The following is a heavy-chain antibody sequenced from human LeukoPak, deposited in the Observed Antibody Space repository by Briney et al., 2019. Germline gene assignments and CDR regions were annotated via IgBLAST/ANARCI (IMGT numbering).Heavy chain of an antibody. CDR1: GYTFTSYY. CDR2: INPSSGST. V-gene: IGHV1-46*01. D-gene: IGHD4-23*01. Sequence: ASVKVSCKASGYTFTSYYMHWVRQAPGQGLEWMGIINPSSGSTSYAQKFQGRVTMTRDTSTSTVYMELSSLRSEDTAVYYCASGKTYYGGTTGDLDYWGQGTLVTVSS. J-gene: IGHJ4*02. CDR3: ASGKTYYGGTTGDLDY.